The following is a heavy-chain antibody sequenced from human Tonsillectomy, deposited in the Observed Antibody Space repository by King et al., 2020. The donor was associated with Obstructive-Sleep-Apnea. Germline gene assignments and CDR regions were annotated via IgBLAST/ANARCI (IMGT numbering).Heavy chain of an antibody. D-gene: IGHD3-22*01. CDR2: ISSSGSTM. V-gene: IGHV3-11*01. CDR3: SRNPYYYDSDGRLYYYYGMDV. Sequence: VQLVESGGGLVKPGGSLRLSCAASGFTFSDYYMSWIRQAPGKGLEWISYISSSGSTMYYADSVKGRFTISRDNAKDSLYLQMNSLRAEETAVYYCSRNPYYYDSDGRLYYYYGMDVWGQGTTVTVSS. J-gene: IGHJ6*02. CDR1: GFTFSDYY.